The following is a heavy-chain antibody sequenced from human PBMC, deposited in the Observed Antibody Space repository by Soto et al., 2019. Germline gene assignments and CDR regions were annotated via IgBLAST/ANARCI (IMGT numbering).Heavy chain of an antibody. CDR2: ISSSSSYI. CDR1: GFTFSSYS. Sequence: GGSLRLSCAASGFTFSSYSMNWVRQAPGKGLEWVSSISSSSSYIYYADSVKGRFTISRDNAKNSLYLQMNSLRAEDTAVYYAERDIGRRAFDIWGQXTMVTVSS. V-gene: IGHV3-21*01. J-gene: IGHJ3*02. CDR3: ERDIGRRAFDI.